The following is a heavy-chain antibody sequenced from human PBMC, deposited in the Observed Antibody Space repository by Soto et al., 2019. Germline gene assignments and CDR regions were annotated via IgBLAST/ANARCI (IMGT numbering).Heavy chain of an antibody. V-gene: IGHV3-23*01. CDR3: ATVHSTSRSFDY. D-gene: IGHD6-6*01. CDR1: GLNFSILA. Sequence: GGSLRLSCAASGLNFSILAMSWVRRAPGKGLEWVSTTGYSRLTTYYADSVKGRFTVSRDNSKNTLDLQMSSLRAEDTAVYYCATVHSTSRSFDYWGQGTLVTVSS. J-gene: IGHJ4*02. CDR2: TGYSRLTT.